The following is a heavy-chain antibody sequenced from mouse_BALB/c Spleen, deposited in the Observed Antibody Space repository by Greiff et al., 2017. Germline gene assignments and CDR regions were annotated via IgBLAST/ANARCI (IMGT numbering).Heavy chain of an antibody. Sequence: VQLQQSGAELVRPGSSVKISCTASGYSFSSSCMHWVKQRPGQGLEWIGQIYPGDGDTNYNGKFKGKATLTADKSSSTAYMQLSSLTSEDTAVYYCAYSYGNYPMDYWGQGTSVTVSS. CDR1: GYSFSSSC. J-gene: IGHJ4*01. CDR2: IYPGDGDT. CDR3: AYSYGNYPMDY. V-gene: IGHV1-80*01. D-gene: IGHD2-1*01.